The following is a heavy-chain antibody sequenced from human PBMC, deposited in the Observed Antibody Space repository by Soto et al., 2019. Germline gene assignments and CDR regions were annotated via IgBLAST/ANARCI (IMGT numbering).Heavy chain of an antibody. CDR1: GFTFSSYA. J-gene: IGHJ6*02. D-gene: IGHD5-18*01. CDR3: AGGDTAMVRNYYYGMDV. Sequence: GGSLRLSCAASGFTFSSYAMHWVRQAPGKGLERVAVISYDGSNKYYADSVKGRFTISRDNSKNTLYLQMNSLRAEDTAVYYCAGGDTAMVRNYYYGMDVWGQGTTVTVSS. V-gene: IGHV3-30-3*01. CDR2: ISYDGSNK.